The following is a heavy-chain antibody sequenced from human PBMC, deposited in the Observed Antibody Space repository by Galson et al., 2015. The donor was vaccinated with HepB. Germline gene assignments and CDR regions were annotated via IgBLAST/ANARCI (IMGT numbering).Heavy chain of an antibody. Sequence: SLRLSCAASGFTFSNAWLSWVRQAPGKGLEWVGRIRSKLDGGTTDYAGPVKGRFTVSRDDSKNTLYLQMNSLKTDDTAVYFCTTDLGWEIQTTSFDYWGQGALVTVSS. V-gene: IGHV3-15*01. J-gene: IGHJ4*02. D-gene: IGHD1-26*01. CDR3: TTDLGWEIQTTSFDY. CDR1: GFTFSNAW. CDR2: IRSKLDGGTT.